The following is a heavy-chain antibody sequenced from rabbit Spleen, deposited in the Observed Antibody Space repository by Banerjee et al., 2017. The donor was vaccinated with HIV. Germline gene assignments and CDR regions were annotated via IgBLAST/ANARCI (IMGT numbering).Heavy chain of an antibody. D-gene: IGHD3-1*01. CDR3: VRDTWNFNL. V-gene: IGHV1S7*01. CDR1: GFTLSSYY. J-gene: IGHJ4*01. CDR2: IDPVFGIT. Sequence: QLMESGGGRVQPGGSLKLSCKASGFTLSSYYMNWVRQAPGKGLEWIGYIDPVFGITAYANWVNGRFSISRENAQNTVSLQMNSLTAADTATYFCVRDTWNFNLWGPGTLVTVS.